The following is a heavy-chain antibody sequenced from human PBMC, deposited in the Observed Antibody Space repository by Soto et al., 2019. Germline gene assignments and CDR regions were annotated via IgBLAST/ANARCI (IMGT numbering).Heavy chain of an antibody. CDR2: ISAYNGNT. J-gene: IGHJ4*02. V-gene: IGHV1-18*04. D-gene: IGHD3-3*01. Sequence: ASVKVSCKASGYTFTSCGISWVRQAPGQGLEWMGWISAYNGNTNYAQKLQGRVTMTTDTSTSTAYMELRSLRSDDTAVYYCARDRATITIFGVVSPFDYWGQGTLVTVSS. CDR3: ARDRATITIFGVVSPFDY. CDR1: GYTFTSCG.